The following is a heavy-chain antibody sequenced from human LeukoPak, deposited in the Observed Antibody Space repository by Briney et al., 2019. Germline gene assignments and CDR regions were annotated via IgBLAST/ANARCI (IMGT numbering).Heavy chain of an antibody. CDR1: GGSISSGSYY. CDR2: IYTSGST. CDR3: ARVTTIFGVVLFDY. V-gene: IGHV4-61*02. Sequence: SETLSLTCTVSGGSISSGSYYWSWIRQPAGKGLEWIGRIYTSGSTNYNPSLKSRVTISVDTSKNQFSLKLSSVTAADTAVYYCARVTTIFGVVLFDYWGQGTLVTVSS. D-gene: IGHD3-3*01. J-gene: IGHJ4*02.